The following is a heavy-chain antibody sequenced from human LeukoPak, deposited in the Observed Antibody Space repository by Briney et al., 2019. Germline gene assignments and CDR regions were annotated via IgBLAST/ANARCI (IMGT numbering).Heavy chain of an antibody. CDR2: IYYSGST. Sequence: PSETLSLTCTVSGGSINSYYWSWIRQPPGKGLESIGYIYYSGSTNYNPSLKSRVTISVDTSKNQFSLKLSSVTAADTAVYYCARGAPYYYDSSGYLFDYWGQGTLVTVPS. D-gene: IGHD3-22*01. CDR1: GGSINSYY. V-gene: IGHV4-59*01. J-gene: IGHJ4*02. CDR3: ARGAPYYYDSSGYLFDY.